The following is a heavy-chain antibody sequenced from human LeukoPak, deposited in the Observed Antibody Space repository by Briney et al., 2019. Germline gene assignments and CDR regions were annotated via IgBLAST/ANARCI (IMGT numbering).Heavy chain of an antibody. J-gene: IGHJ4*02. D-gene: IGHD2-15*01. CDR2: IKQDGSEK. Sequence: GGSLRLSCAASGFTFSVFWMSWVRQAPGKGMEWVANIKQDGSEKYYVDSVKGRFTISRDNDNNSMYLQINSLRAEDTAVYYCARYHGGYFAYWGQGTLVTVSS. V-gene: IGHV3-7*01. CDR1: GFTFSVFW. CDR3: ARYHGGYFAY.